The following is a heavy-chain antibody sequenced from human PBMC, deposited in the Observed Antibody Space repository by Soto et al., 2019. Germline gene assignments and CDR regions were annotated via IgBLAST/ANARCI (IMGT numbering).Heavy chain of an antibody. CDR1: GFIISSNN. CDR3: ATLELRQPFDY. J-gene: IGHJ4*02. Sequence: PGGSLRLSCAASGFIISSNNMNWVRQPPGKGLEWIGSIYYSGSTYYNPSLKSRVTISVDTSKNQFSLKLSSVTAADTAVYYCATLELRQPFDYWGQGTLVTVSS. V-gene: IGHV4-39*01. D-gene: IGHD1-7*01. CDR2: IYYSGST.